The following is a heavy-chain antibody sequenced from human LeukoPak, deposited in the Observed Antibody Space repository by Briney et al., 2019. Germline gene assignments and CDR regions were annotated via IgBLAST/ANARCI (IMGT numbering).Heavy chain of an antibody. Sequence: ASVKVSCKASGYTFTGYYMHWVRQAPGQGLEWMGRINPNSGGTNYAQKFQGRVTMTTDTSTSTAYMELRSLRSDDTAVYYCARDALGISDAFDIWGQGTMVTVS. V-gene: IGHV1-2*06. CDR3: ARDALGISDAFDI. D-gene: IGHD1-26*01. J-gene: IGHJ3*02. CDR1: GYTFTGYY. CDR2: INPNSGGT.